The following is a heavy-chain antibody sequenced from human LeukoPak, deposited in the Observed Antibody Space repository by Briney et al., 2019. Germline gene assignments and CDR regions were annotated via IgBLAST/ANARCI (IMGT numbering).Heavy chain of an antibody. CDR2: AFHSGNT. CDR1: GYSISSTYY. V-gene: IGHV4-38-2*02. Sequence: SETLSLTCTVSGYSISSTYYWGWIRQPPGKGLEWVGSAFHSGNTYYNPSLKSRLTISADTSKNQFSLTLTSVTAADTAVYYCARDRSVGVLPAPPFDFWGQGTLVTVSS. D-gene: IGHD6-6*01. J-gene: IGHJ4*02. CDR3: ARDRSVGVLPAPPFDF.